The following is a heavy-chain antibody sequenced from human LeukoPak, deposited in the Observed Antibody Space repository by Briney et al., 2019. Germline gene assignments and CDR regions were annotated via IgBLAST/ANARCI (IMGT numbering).Heavy chain of an antibody. CDR1: GGSISSYY. CDR2: IYYSGST. D-gene: IGHD2-15*01. V-gene: IGHV4-59*12. Sequence: PSETLSLTCTVSGGSISSYYWSWIRQPPGKGLEWIGYIYYSGSTNYNPSLKSRVSMSVDTSRNQFSLKVSSVTAADTAVYYCARVICGGGSCYSDNWFDPWGQGTLVTVSS. J-gene: IGHJ5*02. CDR3: ARVICGGGSCYSDNWFDP.